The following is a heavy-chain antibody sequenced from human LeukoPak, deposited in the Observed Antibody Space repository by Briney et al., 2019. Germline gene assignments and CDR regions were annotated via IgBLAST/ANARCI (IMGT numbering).Heavy chain of an antibody. CDR3: ARDGLYYDILTGYYRPPGMDV. Sequence: GGSLRLSCAASGFTFSSYWMSWVRQAPGKGLEWVANIKQDGSEKYYVDSVKGRFTISRDNAKNSLYLQMNSLRAEDTAVYYCARDGLYYDILTGYYRPPGMDVWGQGTTVTVSS. V-gene: IGHV3-7*01. D-gene: IGHD3-9*01. J-gene: IGHJ6*02. CDR1: GFTFSSYW. CDR2: IKQDGSEK.